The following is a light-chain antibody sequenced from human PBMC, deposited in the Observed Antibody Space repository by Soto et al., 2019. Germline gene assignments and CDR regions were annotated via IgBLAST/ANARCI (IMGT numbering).Light chain of an antibody. CDR3: QQYGNSPRT. V-gene: IGKV3-20*01. CDR1: QSFRSSS. Sequence: ETVLTQSPGTLSLSPGERATLSCRASQSFRSSSLAWYQQKPGQAPRLLIYGASSRATGIPDRFSGSGSGTDFTLTISRLEPEDFAVYYCQQYGNSPRTFGQGTKVEIK. CDR2: GAS. J-gene: IGKJ1*01.